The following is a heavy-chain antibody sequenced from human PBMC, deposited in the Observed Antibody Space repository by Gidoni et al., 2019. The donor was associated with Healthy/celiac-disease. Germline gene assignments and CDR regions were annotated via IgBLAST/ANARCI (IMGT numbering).Heavy chain of an antibody. CDR3: ARRTTVTPETIDY. J-gene: IGHJ4*02. CDR1: GGPISSSSYY. Sequence: QLQLQESGPGLVKPSETLSLTCTASGGPISSSSYYWGWIRQPPGKGLEWIGSIYYSGSTYYNPSLKSRVTISVDTSKNQFSLKLSSVTAADTAVYYCARRTTVTPETIDYWGQGTLVTVSS. V-gene: IGHV4-39*01. D-gene: IGHD4-17*01. CDR2: IYYSGST.